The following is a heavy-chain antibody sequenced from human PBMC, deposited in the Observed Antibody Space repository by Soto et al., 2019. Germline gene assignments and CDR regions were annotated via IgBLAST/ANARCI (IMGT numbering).Heavy chain of an antibody. Sequence: EGQLVESGGGLVQPGGSLRLSCQVSGFTFRSYWMTWVRRAPGKGLEWVANINLDGSEKYYVDAVKGRFTIARDNAKNSLHRDLRDLRANDTAVYYWARGAMAGNEVPGDWGQGTLVTVSS. V-gene: IGHV3-7*05. CDR2: INLDGSEK. CDR1: GFTFRSYW. CDR3: ARGAMAGNEVPGD. J-gene: IGHJ1*01. D-gene: IGHD1-1*01.